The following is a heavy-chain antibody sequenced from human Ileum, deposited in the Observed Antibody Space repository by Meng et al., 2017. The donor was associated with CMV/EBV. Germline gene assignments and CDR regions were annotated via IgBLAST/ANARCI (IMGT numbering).Heavy chain of an antibody. CDR1: GFTASSNY. V-gene: IGHV3-66*02. CDR3: ARVDGSAITPYDYYHYGMDV. Sequence: SLNISCAASGFTASSNYMSWVRQARGKGLERVSITYSGGTTYYADSVKGRFTISRDNSKNTLYLQMNNLRTEDTAVYYCARVDGSAITPYDYYHYGMDVWGQGTTVTVSS. CDR2: TYSGGTT. J-gene: IGHJ6*02. D-gene: IGHD3-10*01.